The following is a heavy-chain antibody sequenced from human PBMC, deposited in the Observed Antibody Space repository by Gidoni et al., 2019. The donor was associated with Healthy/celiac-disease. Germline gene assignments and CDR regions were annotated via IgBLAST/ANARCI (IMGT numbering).Heavy chain of an antibody. CDR1: GGTFSSYA. Sequence: QVQLVQSGAEVKKPGSSVKVSCKASGGTFSSYAISWVRQAPGQGLEWMGGIIPIFGTANYAQKFQGRVTITADESTSTAYMELSSLRSEDTAVYYCAGQVGGLTYYYQRGYYYGMDVWGQGTTVTVSS. J-gene: IGHJ6*02. D-gene: IGHD3-10*01. CDR2: IIPIFGTA. V-gene: IGHV1-69*01. CDR3: AGQVGGLTYYYQRGYYYGMDV.